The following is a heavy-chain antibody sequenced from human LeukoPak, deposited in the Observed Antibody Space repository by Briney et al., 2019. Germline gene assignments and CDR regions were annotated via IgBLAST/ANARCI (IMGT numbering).Heavy chain of an antibody. CDR1: GFTFSSYG. D-gene: IGHD3-16*01. CDR3: AKDGAGFFDY. J-gene: IGHJ4*02. Sequence: GRSLRLSCAASGFTFSSYGMHWVRQAPGKGLEWVAVISYDGSNKYYADSVKGRFTISRDNSKNTLYLQMNSPRAEDTAVYYCAKDGAGFFDYWGQGTLVTVSS. V-gene: IGHV3-30*18. CDR2: ISYDGSNK.